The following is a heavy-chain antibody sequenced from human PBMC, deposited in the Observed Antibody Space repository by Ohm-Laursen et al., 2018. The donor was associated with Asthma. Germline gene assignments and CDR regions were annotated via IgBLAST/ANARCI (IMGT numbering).Heavy chain of an antibody. CDR1: GFTFSSYS. V-gene: IGHV3-48*01. J-gene: IGHJ5*02. D-gene: IGHD6-13*01. CDR3: VREAAGFDP. CDR2: ISSSSSTI. Sequence: SLRLSCSASGFTFSSYSMNWVRQAPGKGLEWVSYISSSSSTIYYADSVKGRFTISRDNAKNSLYLQMNSLRVDDTAVYYCVREAAGFDPWGQGTLVTVSS.